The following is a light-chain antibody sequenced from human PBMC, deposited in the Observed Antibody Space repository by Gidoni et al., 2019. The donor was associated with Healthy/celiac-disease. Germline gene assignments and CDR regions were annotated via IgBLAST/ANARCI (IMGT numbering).Light chain of an antibody. CDR2: DAS. J-gene: IGKJ4*01. V-gene: IGKV3-11*01. CDR1: QSVSSY. CDR3: QQRSNWPPGA. Sequence: EIVLTHSPATLSLSPGERATLSCRASQSVSSYLAWYQQKPGQAPRLLIYDASNRATGIPARFSGSGSGTDFTLTISSLEPEDFAVYYCQQRSNWPPGAFGGGTKVEIK.